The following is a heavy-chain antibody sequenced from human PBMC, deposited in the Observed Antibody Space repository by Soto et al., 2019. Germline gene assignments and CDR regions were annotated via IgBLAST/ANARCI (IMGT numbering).Heavy chain of an antibody. CDR2: IYPGDSDT. Sequence: VESLKISCQGSGYSFSNYWIALVLQMPGKGLEWVGVIYPGDSDTRYSPSFRGQVTISADKSISHVYLQWSSLKASDTAMYYCARNRLRQYYYGMDVWGQGTTVTVSS. V-gene: IGHV5-51*01. D-gene: IGHD3-10*01. CDR1: GYSFSNYW. J-gene: IGHJ6*02. CDR3: ARNRLRQYYYGMDV.